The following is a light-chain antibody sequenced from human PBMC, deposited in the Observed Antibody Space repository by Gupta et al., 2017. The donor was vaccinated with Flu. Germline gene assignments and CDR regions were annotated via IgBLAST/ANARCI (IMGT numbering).Light chain of an antibody. J-gene: IGLJ3*02. CDR1: RGNIGDNY. CDR2: DDD. Sequence: NFTLTQPLSVSGSPGKTIIISCTRSRGNIGDNYGQWYQQRPGSAPTNVIYDDDQRPSGVSSRFSGSVDRYSNVASLTISVHQTADDADYYCQSYDNIVWVFGGGTKLTVL. CDR3: QSYDNIVWV. V-gene: IGLV6-57*03.